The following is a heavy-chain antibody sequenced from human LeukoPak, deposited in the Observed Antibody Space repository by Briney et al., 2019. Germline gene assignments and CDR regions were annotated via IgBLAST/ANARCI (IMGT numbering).Heavy chain of an antibody. J-gene: IGHJ4*02. D-gene: IGHD2-21*02. CDR3: ARTTLAYCGGDCYSGYFDY. CDR2: IYYSGST. V-gene: IGHV4-59*01. CDR1: GGSISSYY. Sequence: SETLSLTCTVSGGSISSYYWSWIRQPPGKGLEWIGYIYYSGSTNYNPSLKSRVTISVDTSKNQFSLKLSSVTAADTAVYYCARTTLAYCGGDCYSGYFDYWGQGTLVTVSS.